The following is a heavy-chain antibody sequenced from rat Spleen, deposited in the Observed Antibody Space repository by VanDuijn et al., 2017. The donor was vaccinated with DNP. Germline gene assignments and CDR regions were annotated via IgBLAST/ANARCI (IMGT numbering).Heavy chain of an antibody. J-gene: IGHJ2*01. V-gene: IGHV5-25*01. CDR3: ARQGIATVVTGPFDY. CDR1: GFAFNTYD. D-gene: IGHD1-1*01. CDR2: ISPSGGRT. Sequence: EVQLVESGGGLVQPGRSLTLSCSASGFAFNTYDMAWVRQAPTRGLEWVASISPSGGRTYYRDSVKGRFTVSRDNAESSLYLQMDSLRSEDTAAYYCARQGIATVVTGPFDYWGHGVMVTVSS.